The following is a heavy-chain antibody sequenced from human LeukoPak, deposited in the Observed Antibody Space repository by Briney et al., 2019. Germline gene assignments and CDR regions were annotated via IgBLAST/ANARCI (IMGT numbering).Heavy chain of an antibody. CDR3: ARDLNWETY. CDR2: IKTDGSQI. J-gene: IGHJ4*02. D-gene: IGHD7-27*01. CDR1: GFTFSNAW. Sequence: GGSLRLSCAASGFTFSNAWMTWVRQAPGKGLEWVANIKTDGSQIYYVDSVKGRFTISRGNAKNSLYLQMNSLRAEDTAVYYCARDLNWETYWGQGTLVSVSS. V-gene: IGHV3-7*01.